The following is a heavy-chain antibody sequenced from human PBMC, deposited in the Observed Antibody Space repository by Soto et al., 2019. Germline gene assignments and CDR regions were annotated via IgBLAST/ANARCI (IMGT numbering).Heavy chain of an antibody. D-gene: IGHD3-10*01. CDR1: GGSISSYY. Sequence: SETLSLTCTVSGGSISSYYWSWIRQPPGKGLEWIGYIYYSGSTNYNPSLKSRVTISVDTSKNQFSLKLSSVTAAGTAVYYCARQLRGSGSPIDYWGQGTLVTVSS. J-gene: IGHJ4*02. CDR3: ARQLRGSGSPIDY. V-gene: IGHV4-59*08. CDR2: IYYSGST.